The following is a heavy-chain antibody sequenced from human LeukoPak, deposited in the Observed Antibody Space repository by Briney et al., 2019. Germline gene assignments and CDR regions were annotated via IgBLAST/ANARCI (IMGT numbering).Heavy chain of an antibody. CDR1: GFTFSSYA. Sequence: PGGSLRLSCASSGFTFSSYAMNWVRQAPGKGLEWVSSISGSSSYIYYADSVKGRFTISRDNAENSLYLQMNSLRAEDTAVYYCARAPVTAVYGGDFDLWGRGTLVTVSS. J-gene: IGHJ2*01. D-gene: IGHD2-8*01. CDR3: ARAPVTAVYGGDFDL. CDR2: ISGSSSYI. V-gene: IGHV3-21*01.